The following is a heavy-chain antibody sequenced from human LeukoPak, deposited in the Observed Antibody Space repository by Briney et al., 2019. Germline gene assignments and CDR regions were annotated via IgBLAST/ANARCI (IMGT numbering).Heavy chain of an antibody. CDR3: ARQSRFGELFHWFDP. Sequence: PSQTLSLTCTVSGGSISSYYWSWIRQPPGKGLEWIGYIYYSGSTNYNPSLKSRVTISVDTSKNQFSLKLSSVTAADTAVYYCARQSRFGELFHWFDPWGQGTLVTVSS. D-gene: IGHD3-10*01. CDR2: IYYSGST. V-gene: IGHV4-59*08. CDR1: GGSISSYY. J-gene: IGHJ5*02.